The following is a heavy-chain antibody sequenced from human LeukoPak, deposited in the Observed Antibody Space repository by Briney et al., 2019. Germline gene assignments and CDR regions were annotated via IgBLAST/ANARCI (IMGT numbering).Heavy chain of an antibody. J-gene: IGHJ4*02. D-gene: IGHD5-24*01. CDR1: GSSFTSYW. Sequence: GESLQISCKGSGSSFTSYWIGWVRQLPGKGLEWMGIIYPGDSDTRYSPSFQGQVTISADKSISTAYLQWSSLKASDTAMYYCARGGDGYNYSPYYFVYWGQGTLVTVSS. CDR3: ARGGDGYNYSPYYFVY. CDR2: IYPGDSDT. V-gene: IGHV5-51*01.